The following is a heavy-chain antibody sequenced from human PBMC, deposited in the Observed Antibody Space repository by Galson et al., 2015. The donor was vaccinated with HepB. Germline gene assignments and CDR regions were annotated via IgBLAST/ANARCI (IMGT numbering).Heavy chain of an antibody. V-gene: IGHV4-59*01. CDR1: GGSISSYY. CDR3: VRDDRGPWAWLDS. J-gene: IGHJ5*01. D-gene: IGHD3-10*01. CDR2: LYYTGYWDTGST. Sequence: SETLSLTCTVSGGSISSYYWSWIRQSPGKGLEWIGYLYYTGYWDTGSTNYNPSLKSRVTISLDASKNQFSLKLTSVTSADTAVYYCVRDDRGPWAWLDSWGQGTLVTVSS.